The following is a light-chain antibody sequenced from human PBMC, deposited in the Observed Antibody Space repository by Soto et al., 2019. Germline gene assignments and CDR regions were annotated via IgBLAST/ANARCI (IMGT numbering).Light chain of an antibody. CDR1: QSVGSN. Sequence: EIVMTQSPATLSVSPGERATLSCRASQSVGSNLAWYQQKPGQAPRLLIYGASTRATGIPARLSGSGSGTEVTLTISSLQSEDFAIYFCQQYNNWPPDRTFGQGTKVEIK. V-gene: IGKV3-15*01. CDR3: QQYNNWPPDRT. J-gene: IGKJ1*01. CDR2: GAS.